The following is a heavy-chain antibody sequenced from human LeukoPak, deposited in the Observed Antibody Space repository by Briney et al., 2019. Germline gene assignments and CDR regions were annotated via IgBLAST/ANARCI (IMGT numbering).Heavy chain of an antibody. J-gene: IGHJ4*02. CDR1: GFTFSSYA. Sequence: PGRSLRLSCAASGFTFSSYAMHWVRQAPGKGLEWVAVISYDGSNKYYEDSVKGRFTISRDNSKNTLYLQMNSLRAEDTAVYYCARPQNDYGVFLSGLWPDYWGQGTLVTVSS. V-gene: IGHV3-30-3*01. CDR2: ISYDGSNK. D-gene: IGHD4-17*01. CDR3: ARPQNDYGVFLSGLWPDY.